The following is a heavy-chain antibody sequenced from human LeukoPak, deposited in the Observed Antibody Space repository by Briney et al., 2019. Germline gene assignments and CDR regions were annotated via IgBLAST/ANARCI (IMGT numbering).Heavy chain of an antibody. CDR1: GGTFSSYA. CDR3: ARDRLGDVRLRFLTWGYMDV. CDR2: IIPIFGTA. V-gene: IGHV1-69*05. D-gene: IGHD3-3*01. Sequence: SVKVSCKASGGTFSSYAISWVQQAPGQGLEWMGGIIPIFGTANYAQKFQGRVTITTDESTSTAYMELSSLRSEDTAVYYCARDRLGDVRLRFLTWGYMDVWGKGTTVTVSS. J-gene: IGHJ6*03.